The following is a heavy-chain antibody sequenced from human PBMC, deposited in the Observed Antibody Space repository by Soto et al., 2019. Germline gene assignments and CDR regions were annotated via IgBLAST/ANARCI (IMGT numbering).Heavy chain of an antibody. D-gene: IGHD6-19*01. CDR1: GFTFSNYA. CDR2: ISASGRDT. CDR3: AKGQSSGWYYFDY. Sequence: GGSLRLSCAASGFTFSNYAMSWVRQAPGKGLEWVSGISASGRDTYYADSVKDRFTISRDNSKNTVYLQVNSLRADDTAIYYCAKGQSSGWYYFDYWGQGTPVTVSS. V-gene: IGHV3-23*01. J-gene: IGHJ4*02.